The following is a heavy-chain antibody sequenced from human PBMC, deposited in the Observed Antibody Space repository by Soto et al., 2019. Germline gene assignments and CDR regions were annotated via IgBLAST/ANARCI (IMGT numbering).Heavy chain of an antibody. CDR3: ATGWGHNWNFDY. D-gene: IGHD1-1*01. CDR1: GFTFSSYA. Sequence: EVQLLESGGGSVQPGGSLRLSCAASGFTFSSYAMHWVRRPPGKGLEWVSSISGSGGTAYYADSVKGRFSISRDSLVNTLYLQMNSLRVEETAVYYCATGWGHNWNFDYWGQGTLVTVSP. CDR2: ISGSGGTA. J-gene: IGHJ4*02. V-gene: IGHV3-23*01.